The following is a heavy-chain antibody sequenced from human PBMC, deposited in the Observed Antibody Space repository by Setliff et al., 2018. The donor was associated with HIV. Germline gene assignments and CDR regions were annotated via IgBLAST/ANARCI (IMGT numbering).Heavy chain of an antibody. CDR3: ARGGPSGSDFWSGYYSPEYFQL. CDR1: GDLFTSYA. D-gene: IGHD3-3*01. Sequence: GASVKVSCKTSGDLFTSYAFNWVRQAPGQGLEWMGGIIPNSGGTNYAQRFQGRLTMTRDTSIRTAYMELSRLRSDDTAVYWCARGGPSGSDFWSGYYSPEYFQLWGQGTLVTVSS. J-gene: IGHJ1*01. V-gene: IGHV1-2*02. CDR2: IIPNSGGT.